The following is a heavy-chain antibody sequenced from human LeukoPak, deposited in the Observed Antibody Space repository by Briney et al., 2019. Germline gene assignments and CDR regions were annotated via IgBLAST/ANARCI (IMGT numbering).Heavy chain of an antibody. CDR3: ARDQFSVLRLLWFGELPKDQPGALDP. V-gene: IGHV7-4-1*02. CDR1: GYTFTSYA. Sequence: GASVKVSCKASGYTFTSYAMNWVRQAPGQGLEWMGWINTNTGNPTYAQGFTGRFVFSLDTSVSTAYLQISSLKAEDTAVYYCARDQFSVLRLLWFGELPKDQPGALDPWGQGTLVTVSS. CDR2: INTNTGNP. J-gene: IGHJ5*02. D-gene: IGHD3-10*01.